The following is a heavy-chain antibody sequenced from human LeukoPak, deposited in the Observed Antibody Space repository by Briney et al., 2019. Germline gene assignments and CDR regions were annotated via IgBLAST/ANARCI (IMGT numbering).Heavy chain of an antibody. V-gene: IGHV4-39*07. CDR2: IYYSGST. J-gene: IGHJ3*02. Sequence: PSETLSLTCTVSGGSISSSSYYWGWLRQPPGKGLEWIGSIYYSGSTYYNPSLKSRVTISVDTSKNQFSLKLSSVTAADTAVYYCARAHIAAAGSSFDIWGQGTMVTVSS. CDR3: ARAHIAAAGSSFDI. D-gene: IGHD6-13*01. CDR1: GGSISSSSYY.